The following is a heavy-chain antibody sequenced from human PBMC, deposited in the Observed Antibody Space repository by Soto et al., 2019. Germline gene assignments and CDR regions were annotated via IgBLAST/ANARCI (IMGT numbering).Heavy chain of an antibody. V-gene: IGHV4-31*03. J-gene: IGHJ4*02. CDR2: IYYSGST. CDR3: ARGPSPRLPYYYDSSGYVAPDY. D-gene: IGHD3-22*01. Sequence: SETLSLTCTVSGGSISSGGYYWSWIRQHPGKGLEWIGYIYYSGSTYYNPFLKSRVTISVDTSKNQFSLKLSSVTAADTAVYYCARGPSPRLPYYYDSSGYVAPDYWGQGTLVTVS. CDR1: GGSISSGGYY.